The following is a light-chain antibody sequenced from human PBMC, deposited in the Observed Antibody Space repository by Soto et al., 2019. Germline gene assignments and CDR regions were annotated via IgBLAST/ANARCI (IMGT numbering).Light chain of an antibody. J-gene: IGKJ4*01. CDR3: QQYGSTPLT. V-gene: IGKV3-15*01. Sequence: EIVLTQSPATLSVSPGERATLSCRASQSLSSNLAWYQQRPGQAPRLLIYDTSTRASDVPARFSGSGSGTDFTLTISRLEPEDFAVYYCQQYGSTPLTFGGGTKVEIK. CDR2: DTS. CDR1: QSLSSN.